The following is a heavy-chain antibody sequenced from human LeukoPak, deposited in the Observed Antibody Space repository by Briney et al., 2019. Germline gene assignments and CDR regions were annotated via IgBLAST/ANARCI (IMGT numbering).Heavy chain of an antibody. CDR3: ARLAASVTGEDY. D-gene: IGHD2-21*02. CDR2: IYSGGST. J-gene: IGHJ4*02. CDR1: GFTVSSNY. V-gene: IGHV3-66*04. Sequence: GGSLRLSCAASGFTVSSNYMSWVRQAPGKGLEWVSVIYSGGSTYYADSVKARFTISRDNSKNTLYLQMNSLRAEDTAVYYCARLAASVTGEDYWGQGTLVTVSS.